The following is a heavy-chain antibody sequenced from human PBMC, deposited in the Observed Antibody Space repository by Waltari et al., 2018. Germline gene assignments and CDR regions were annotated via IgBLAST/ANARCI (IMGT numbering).Heavy chain of an antibody. Sequence: QVQLQESGPGLVKPSETLSLTCTVSGGSITSYYWSWIRQPPGKGLEWIGYIYYRGGTNYNPSLKSRVTISVDTSKNQFSLKLSSVTAADTAVYYCAASSGWYEYYYYMDVWGKGTTVTVSS. CDR2: IYYRGGT. J-gene: IGHJ6*03. CDR3: AASSGWYEYYYYMDV. V-gene: IGHV4-59*01. D-gene: IGHD6-19*01. CDR1: GGSITSYY.